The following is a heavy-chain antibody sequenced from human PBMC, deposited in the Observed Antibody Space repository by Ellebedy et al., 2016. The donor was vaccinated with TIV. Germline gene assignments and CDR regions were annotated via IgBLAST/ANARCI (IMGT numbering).Heavy chain of an antibody. V-gene: IGHV1-8*01. CDR3: ARGGHYYDSSGYLNMAFDI. J-gene: IGHJ3*02. D-gene: IGHD3-22*01. Sequence: ASVKVSCKASGYTFASYDINWVRQATGQGLEWMGWMNPNSGNTGYAQKFQGRVTMTRNTSITTAYMELSSLRSEDTAVYYCARGGHYYDSSGYLNMAFDIWGQGTMVTVSS. CDR2: MNPNSGNT. CDR1: GYTFASYD.